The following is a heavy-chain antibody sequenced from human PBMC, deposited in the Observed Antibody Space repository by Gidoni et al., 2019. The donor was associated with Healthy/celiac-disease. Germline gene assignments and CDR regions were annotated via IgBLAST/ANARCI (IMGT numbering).Heavy chain of an antibody. CDR1: GFTFSSYG. J-gene: IGHJ6*02. D-gene: IGHD6-13*01. CDR2: IWYDGSNK. CDR3: ARDVYSSPQYPGYGMDV. V-gene: IGHV3-33*01. Sequence: QVQLVESGGGVVQPGRSLRLSCAASGFTFSSYGMHWVRQAPGKGLAWVAVIWYDGSNKYYADAVKGRFTISRDNSKNTLYLQMNSLRAEDTAVYYCARDVYSSPQYPGYGMDVWGQGTTVTVSS.